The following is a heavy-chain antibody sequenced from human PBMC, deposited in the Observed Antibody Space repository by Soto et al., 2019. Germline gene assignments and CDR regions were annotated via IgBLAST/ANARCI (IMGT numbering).Heavy chain of an antibody. CDR1: GGSISSSSYY. D-gene: IGHD3-3*01. V-gene: IGHV4-39*01. J-gene: IGHJ5*02. CDR2: IYYSGST. CDR3: ARRGYDFWSGYYVGWFDP. Sequence: SETLSLTCTVSGGSISSSSYYWGWIRQPPGKGLEWIGSIYYSGSTHYNPSLKSRVTISVDTSKNQFSLKLSSVTAADTAVYYCARRGYDFWSGYYVGWFDPWGQGTLV.